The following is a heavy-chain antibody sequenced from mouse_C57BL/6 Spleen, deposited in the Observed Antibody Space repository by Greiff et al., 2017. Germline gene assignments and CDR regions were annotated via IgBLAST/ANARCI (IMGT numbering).Heavy chain of an antibody. D-gene: IGHD3-1*01. V-gene: IGHV1-18*01. CDR1: GYTFTDYN. CDR2: INPNNGGT. J-gene: IGHJ2*01. Sequence: EVQLQQSGPELVKPGASVKIPCKASGYTFTDYNMDWVKQSHGKSLEWIGDINPNNGGTIYNQKFKGKATLTVDKSSSTAYMELRSLTSEDTAVYDSARPSWDYYDFGDWGQGTTLTVSS. CDR3: ARPSWDYYDFGD.